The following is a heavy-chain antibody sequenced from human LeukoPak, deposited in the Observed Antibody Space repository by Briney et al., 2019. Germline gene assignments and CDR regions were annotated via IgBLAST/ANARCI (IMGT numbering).Heavy chain of an antibody. J-gene: IGHJ5*02. CDR3: ARLNSPGWFDP. CDR1: GGSFSGYY. Sequence: SETLSLTCAVYGGSFSGYYWSWIRQPPGKGLEWIGEINHSGSTNYNPSLKSRVTISVDTSKNQFSLELSSVTAADTAVYYCARLNSPGWFDPWGQGTLVTVSS. V-gene: IGHV4-34*01. CDR2: INHSGST.